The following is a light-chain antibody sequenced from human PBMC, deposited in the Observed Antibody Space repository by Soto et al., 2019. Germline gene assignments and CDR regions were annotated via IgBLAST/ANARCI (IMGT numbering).Light chain of an antibody. V-gene: IGLV3-25*02. CDR3: QSADSSGTYV. CDR2: KDS. CDR1: ALPKQY. Sequence: YELTQPPSVSVSPGQTARITCSGAALPKQYAYWYQQKPGQAPVLVIYKDSERPSGIPERFSGSSSGTTVTLTISGVQAEDEADYYCQSADSSGTYVFGTGTKLTVL. J-gene: IGLJ1*01.